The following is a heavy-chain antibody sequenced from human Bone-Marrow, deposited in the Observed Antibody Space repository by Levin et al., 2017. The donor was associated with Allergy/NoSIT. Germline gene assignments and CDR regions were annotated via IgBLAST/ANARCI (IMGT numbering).Heavy chain of an antibody. CDR2: INTKTGNP. D-gene: IGHD3-3*01. V-gene: IGHV7-4-1*02. J-gene: IGHJ4*02. CDR1: GYTFTNYA. CDR3: ARDWRLFDY. Sequence: ASVKVSCRASGYTFTNYAINWVRQAPGQGLEWVGWINTKTGNPTYGQAFTGRFVISVDSSVTTAYLQISSLKAEDTAVYYCARDWRLFDYWGQGTLVTVSS.